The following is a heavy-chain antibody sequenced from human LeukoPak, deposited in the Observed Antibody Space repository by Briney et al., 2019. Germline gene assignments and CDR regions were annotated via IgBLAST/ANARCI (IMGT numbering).Heavy chain of an antibody. J-gene: IGHJ4*02. V-gene: IGHV3-30*04. CDR2: ISYDGRNN. D-gene: IGHD6-19*01. CDR3: ARTSYSSGWSPFDY. CDR1: GFTFSSYA. Sequence: GGSLRLSCAASGFTFSSYAMHWVRQAPGKGLEWVAVISYDGRNNYYADSVKGRFTISRDNSKNTLYLQMNSLRAEDTAVFYCARTSYSSGWSPFDYWGQGTLVSVSS.